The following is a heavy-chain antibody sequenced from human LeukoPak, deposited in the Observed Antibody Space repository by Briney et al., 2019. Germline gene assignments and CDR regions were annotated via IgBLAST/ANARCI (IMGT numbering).Heavy chain of an antibody. J-gene: IGHJ4*02. CDR2: LSYDGSNE. V-gene: IGHV3-30-3*01. CDR1: GFTFSNSA. D-gene: IGHD6-13*01. CDR3: GRGSTHSSTWYSPRIDY. Sequence: GGSLRLSCAASGFTFSNSAMHWVRQAPGKGLEWVAVLSYDGSNEYHADSVKGRLTISRDNAKNRLYLQMNSLRPEDRAVYYCGRGSTHSSTWYSPRIDYWGQGTLVTVSS.